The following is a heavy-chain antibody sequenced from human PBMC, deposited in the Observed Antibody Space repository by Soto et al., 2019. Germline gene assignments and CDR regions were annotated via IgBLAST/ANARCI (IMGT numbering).Heavy chain of an antibody. Sequence: EVSLVESGGGSVRPGGSLRLSCEVSGFTLSRFYMHWVRQVPGKGPVWVAGINSDGSSTNYADSVKGRFSIVRDSAKNKVFLHMNSLRGEDTGIYYCARDGLYVSGGPPLDFRGQGTLVTVSS. CDR1: GFTLSRFY. CDR2: INSDGSST. D-gene: IGHD5-12*01. V-gene: IGHV3-74*01. J-gene: IGHJ4*02. CDR3: ARDGLYVSGGPPLDF.